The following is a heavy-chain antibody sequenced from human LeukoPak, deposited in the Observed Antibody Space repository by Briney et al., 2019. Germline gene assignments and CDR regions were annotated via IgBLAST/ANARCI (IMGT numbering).Heavy chain of an antibody. J-gene: IGHJ6*02. CDR3: ARVSTSYYYYYGMDV. Sequence: PSETLSLTCAVYGGSFSGYYWSWIRQPPGKGLEWIGEINHSGSTNYNPSLKSRVTISVDTSKNQFSLKLSSVTAADTAVYYCARVSTSYYYYYGMDVWGQGTTVTVSS. CDR2: INHSGST. V-gene: IGHV4-34*01. D-gene: IGHD2-2*01. CDR1: GGSFSGYY.